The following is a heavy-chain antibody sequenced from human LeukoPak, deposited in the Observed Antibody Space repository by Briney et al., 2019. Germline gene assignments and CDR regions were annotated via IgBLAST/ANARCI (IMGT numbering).Heavy chain of an antibody. J-gene: IGHJ4*02. Sequence: SETLSLTCTVSGGSISSSSYYWGWMRQPPGKGLEWIGSIYYSGSTYYNPSLKSRVTLSVDTSKNQFSLKLSSVTAADTAVYYCARGPPPDFDYWGRGTLVTVSS. CDR3: ARGPPPDFDY. CDR2: IYYSGST. CDR1: GGSISSSSYY. V-gene: IGHV4-39*07.